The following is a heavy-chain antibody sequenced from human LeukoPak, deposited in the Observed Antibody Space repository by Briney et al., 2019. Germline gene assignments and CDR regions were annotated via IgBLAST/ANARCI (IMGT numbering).Heavy chain of an antibody. D-gene: IGHD3-22*01. CDR3: ARDEAPPDYYDSSGYYPFDY. CDR2: ISSSGSTI. Sequence: GGSLRLSCAASGFTFSSYEMDWVRQAPGKGLEWVSYISSSGSTIYYADSVKGRFTISRDNAKNSLYLQMNSLRAEDTAVYYCARDEAPPDYYDSSGYYPFDYWGQGTLVTVSS. J-gene: IGHJ4*02. V-gene: IGHV3-48*03. CDR1: GFTFSSYE.